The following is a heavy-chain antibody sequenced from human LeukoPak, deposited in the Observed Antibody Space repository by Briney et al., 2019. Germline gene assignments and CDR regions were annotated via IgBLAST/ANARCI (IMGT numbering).Heavy chain of an antibody. J-gene: IGHJ3*02. CDR1: GGSISPYY. D-gene: IGHD2-15*01. CDR3: ARSDIYCSGGSCPPNTFDAFDI. CDR2: IFYSGTT. V-gene: IGHV4-59*01. Sequence: PSETLSLTCTVSGGSISPYYWSWIRQPPGKGLEWIAYIFYSGTTDYNPSLKSRVTISVDTSKNQFSLRLCSVTAADTAVYYCARSDIYCSGGSCPPNTFDAFDIWGRGSMVTVSS.